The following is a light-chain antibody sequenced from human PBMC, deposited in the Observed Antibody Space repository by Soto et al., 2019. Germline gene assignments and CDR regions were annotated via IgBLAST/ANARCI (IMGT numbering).Light chain of an antibody. V-gene: IGKV3-20*01. CDR3: QHDGSSPPRYT. CDR2: GAS. J-gene: IGKJ2*01. CDR1: PSVSSSY. Sequence: EIVLTQSPGTLSLSPGERATLSCRASPSVSSSYLGWYQQKPGQAPRLLIYGASSRATGIPDRFSGSGSGTDCTLTISRLEPEDFAVYSYQHDGSSPPRYTFGQGTKLEIK.